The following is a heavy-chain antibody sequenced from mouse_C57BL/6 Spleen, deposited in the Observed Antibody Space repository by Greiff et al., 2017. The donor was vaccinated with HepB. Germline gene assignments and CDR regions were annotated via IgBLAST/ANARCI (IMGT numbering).Heavy chain of an antibody. V-gene: IGHV5-17*01. D-gene: IGHD2-5*01. CDR3: ARGRYSNLDY. Sequence: DVKLQESGGGLVKPGGSLKLSCAASGFTFSDYGMHWVRQAPEKGLEWVAYISSGSSTIYYADTVKGRFTISRDNAKNTLFLQMTSLRSEDTAMYYCARGRYSNLDYWGQGTTLTVSS. CDR1: GFTFSDYG. J-gene: IGHJ2*01. CDR2: ISSGSSTI.